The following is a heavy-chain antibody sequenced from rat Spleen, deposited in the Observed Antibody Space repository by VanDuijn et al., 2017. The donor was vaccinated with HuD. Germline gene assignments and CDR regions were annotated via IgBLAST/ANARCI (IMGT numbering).Heavy chain of an antibody. Sequence: QVQLKESGPGLVQPSQTLSLTCTVSGFSLISYSVHWVRQPPGKGLEWMGGLRGDGSTDYNSTLKSRLSISRDTSTSQVFLKMSCLQTDDTAFYFCSRSYGGYSQHWFAYWGQGTLVTVSS. CDR1: GFSLISYS. CDR2: LRGDGST. CDR3: SRSYGGYSQHWFAY. V-gene: IGHV2-1*01. D-gene: IGHD1-11*01. J-gene: IGHJ3*01.